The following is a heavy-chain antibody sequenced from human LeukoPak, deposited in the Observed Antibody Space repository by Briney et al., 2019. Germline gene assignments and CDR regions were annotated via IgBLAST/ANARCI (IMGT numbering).Heavy chain of an antibody. V-gene: IGHV1-69*05. CDR3: AREVYDFSFDY. CDR2: IIPIFGTA. Sequence: SVKVSCKASGGTFSSYAISWVRQAPGQGLEWMGGIIPIFGTANYAQKFQGWVTMTRDTSISTAYMELSRLRSDDTAVYYCAREVYDFSFDYWGQGTLVTVSS. CDR1: GGTFSSYA. J-gene: IGHJ4*02. D-gene: IGHD3-3*01.